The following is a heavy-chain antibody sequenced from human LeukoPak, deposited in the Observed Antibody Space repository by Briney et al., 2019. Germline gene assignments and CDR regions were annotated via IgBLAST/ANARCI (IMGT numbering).Heavy chain of an antibody. V-gene: IGHV1-2*02. D-gene: IGHD1-14*01. CDR3: ASRPREIGAGYYYYYMDV. J-gene: IGHJ6*03. Sequence: ASVKVSCKASGYTFTGYYMHWVRQAPGQGLEWMGWINPNSGGTNYAQKFQGRVTMTRDTSISTAYMELSRLRSDDTAVYYCASRPREIGAGYYYYYMDVWGKGTTVTVSS. CDR1: GYTFTGYY. CDR2: INPNSGGT.